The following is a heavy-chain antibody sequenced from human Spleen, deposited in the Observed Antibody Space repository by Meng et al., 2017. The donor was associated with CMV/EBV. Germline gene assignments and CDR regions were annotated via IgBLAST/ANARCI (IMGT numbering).Heavy chain of an antibody. CDR1: GFIFRGYT. D-gene: IGHD3-22*01. J-gene: IGHJ4*02. Sequence: AASGFIFRGYTMNWVRQAPGKGLEWVSSISANSRNIYSADSVRGRFTISRDNAKNSLYLQMNSLRAEDTAIYYCASYDSSAYSAFDYWGQGILVTVSS. V-gene: IGHV3-21*01. CDR2: ISANSRNI. CDR3: ASYDSSAYSAFDY.